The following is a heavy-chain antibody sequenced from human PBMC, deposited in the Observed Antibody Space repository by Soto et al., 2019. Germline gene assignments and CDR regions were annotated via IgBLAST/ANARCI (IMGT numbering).Heavy chain of an antibody. J-gene: IGHJ6*02. CDR1: GFISSNYA. CDR2: IGGSEPNT. D-gene: IGHD5-18*01. Sequence: EVQLLESGGGWVQPGGSLRLSCVASGFISSNYAMSWVRQVPGKGLEWVSGIGGSEPNTHYADSVKGRFTXSRDXSKXXXXXXXXXLXAEDTAEYYCAKDRGGLVDTGTLDVWGQGTTVTVSS. CDR3: AKDRGGLVDTGTLDV. V-gene: IGHV3-23*01.